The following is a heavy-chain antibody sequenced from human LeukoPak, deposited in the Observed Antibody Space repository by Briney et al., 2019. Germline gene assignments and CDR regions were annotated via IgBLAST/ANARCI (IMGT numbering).Heavy chain of an antibody. CDR1: GFTFRTYW. D-gene: IGHD2-15*01. CDR2: IKQDGSEK. CDR3: ARFSGRN. J-gene: IGHJ4*02. Sequence: GGSLRLSCVASGFTFRTYWMSWVRQAPGKGLEWVANIKQDGSEKYYLDSVKGRFTISRDNAKNSLYLQMGSLRAEDTAVYYCARFSGRNWGQGTLVTVSS. V-gene: IGHV3-7*01.